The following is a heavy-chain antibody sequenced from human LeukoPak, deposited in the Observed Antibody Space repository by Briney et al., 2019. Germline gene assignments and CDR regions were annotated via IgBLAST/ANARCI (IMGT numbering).Heavy chain of an antibody. Sequence: GASVKVSCKASGYTFTAYHMHWVRQAPGQGLEWMAIINPSGGSTNYAQNFQGRVSLTRDTSTNTVYMELSSLKSEDTAVYYCAREWVADAFDIWGQGTMVTVSS. V-gene: IGHV1-46*01. CDR2: INPSGGST. D-gene: IGHD1-26*01. CDR3: AREWVADAFDI. CDR1: GYTFTAYH. J-gene: IGHJ3*02.